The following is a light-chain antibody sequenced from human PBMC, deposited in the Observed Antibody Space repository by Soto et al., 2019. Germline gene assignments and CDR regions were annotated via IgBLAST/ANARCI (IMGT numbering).Light chain of an antibody. V-gene: IGLV1-40*01. CDR2: GDT. J-gene: IGLJ2*01. CDR3: QSYDSSLSGHVV. Sequence: QSVLTQPPSVSGAPGQRVTISCTGSSSDIGGGYDVHWYQHLPGSVPKLLIYGDTNRPSGVPDRFSGSKSGTSASLAITGLQAEDEAYYYCQSYDSSLSGHVVFGGGTKLTVL. CDR1: SSDIGGGYD.